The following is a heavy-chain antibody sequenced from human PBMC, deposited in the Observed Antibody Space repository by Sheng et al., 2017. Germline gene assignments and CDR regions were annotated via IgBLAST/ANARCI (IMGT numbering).Heavy chain of an antibody. CDR1: GYSISSGYY. CDR2: LSHTGST. V-gene: IGHV4-38-2*02. D-gene: IGHD5-18*01. CDR3: ARAGYSYATAFDI. Sequence: QVQLQESGPGLVKPSATLSLTCTVSGYSISSGYYWGWIRQPPVKGLEWIGTLSHTGSTYYNPSLKSRVTISLDTSNNHFSLRLSSVTAADTAVYYCARAGYSYATAFDIWGQGTLAPSL. J-gene: IGHJ3*02.